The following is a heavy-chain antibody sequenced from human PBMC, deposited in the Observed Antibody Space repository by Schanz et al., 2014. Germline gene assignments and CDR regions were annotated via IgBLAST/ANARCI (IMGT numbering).Heavy chain of an antibody. Sequence: EVQLVESGGGLIQPGGSLRLSCAVSGFTVSSNYMSWVRQAPGKGLEWVANINQDGSDKSYVDSVKGRFTISRDNSKNTLYLQMNSLRVEDTAVYYCARGPDYGSGSYSSYWGQGTLVTVSS. D-gene: IGHD3-10*01. CDR1: GFTVSSNY. CDR2: INQDGSDK. V-gene: IGHV3-7*01. CDR3: ARGPDYGSGSYSSY. J-gene: IGHJ4*02.